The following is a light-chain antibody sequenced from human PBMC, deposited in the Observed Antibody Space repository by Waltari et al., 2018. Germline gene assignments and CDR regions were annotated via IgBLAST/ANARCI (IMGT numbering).Light chain of an antibody. CDR3: MQALHTPRFT. CDR2: LGS. J-gene: IGKJ3*01. V-gene: IGKV2-28*01. Sequence: DIVMTQSPLSLPVTPGEPASIPCRSSQSLLHTNGYNYLDWYLQKPGQSPQLLIYLGSNRASGVPARFSGSGSGTDFTLKISRVGAEDVGVYYCMQALHTPRFTFGPGTKVDIK. CDR1: QSLLHTNGYNY.